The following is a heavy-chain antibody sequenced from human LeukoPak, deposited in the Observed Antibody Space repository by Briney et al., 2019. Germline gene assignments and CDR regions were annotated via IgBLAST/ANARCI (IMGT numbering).Heavy chain of an antibody. CDR2: ISGSGGST. Sequence: PGGSLRLSCAASGFTFSSYAMSWVRQAPGKGLEWVSAISGSGGSTYYADSVKGRFTISRDNPKNTLYLQMNSLRAEDTAVYYCAKDVVVVVAAADAFDIWGQGTMVTVSS. V-gene: IGHV3-23*01. J-gene: IGHJ3*02. CDR3: AKDVVVVVAAADAFDI. CDR1: GFTFSSYA. D-gene: IGHD2-15*01.